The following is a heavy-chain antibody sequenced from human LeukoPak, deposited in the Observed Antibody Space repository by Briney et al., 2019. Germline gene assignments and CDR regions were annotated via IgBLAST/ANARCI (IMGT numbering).Heavy chain of an antibody. V-gene: IGHV3-53*04. Sequence: GGSLRLSCAASGISVSNQYMSWVRQAPGKGREWVSAIYADGYTRDADSVKGRFSISRHNSKNTVYLQMDNLRPEDTAVYYCARDRRGEKDFDVWGPGTMVTVSS. CDR3: ARDRRGEKDFDV. CDR1: GISVSNQY. J-gene: IGHJ3*01. CDR2: IYADGYT.